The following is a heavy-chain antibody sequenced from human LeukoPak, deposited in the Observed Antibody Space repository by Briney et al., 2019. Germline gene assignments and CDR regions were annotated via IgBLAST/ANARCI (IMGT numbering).Heavy chain of an antibody. D-gene: IGHD6-13*01. V-gene: IGHV5-51*01. Sequence: GESLKISCKGSGYSFTSYWIGWVRQMPGKGLGGMGIIYPGDSDTRYSPSFQGQVTISADKSISTAYLQWSSLKASVTAMYYCARQDRSWGGGFDYWGQGTLVTVSS. CDR3: ARQDRSWGGGFDY. CDR2: IYPGDSDT. CDR1: GYSFTSYW. J-gene: IGHJ4*02.